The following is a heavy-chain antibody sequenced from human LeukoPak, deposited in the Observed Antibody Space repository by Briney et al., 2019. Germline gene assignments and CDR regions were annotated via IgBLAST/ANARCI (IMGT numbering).Heavy chain of an antibody. J-gene: IGHJ3*02. CDR2: INSDGSINSDGSTT. CDR3: ARDRSHGWFGELPSAFDI. Sequence: GGSRRLSCAVYGFTVSSYWMHWVRQAPGKGLMWVSRINSDGSINSDGSTTNYADSVKGRFTISRDNAKNTLYLQMNSLRAEDTAVYYCARDRSHGWFGELPSAFDIWGQGTMVTVSS. V-gene: IGHV3-74*01. CDR1: GFTVSSYW. D-gene: IGHD3-10*01.